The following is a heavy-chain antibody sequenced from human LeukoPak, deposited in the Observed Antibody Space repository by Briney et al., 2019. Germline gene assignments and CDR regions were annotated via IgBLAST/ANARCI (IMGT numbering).Heavy chain of an antibody. CDR2: IWFVGSKK. D-gene: IGHD4-17*01. CDR1: GFTFSSYG. CDR3: AKGAYGDFD. V-gene: IGHV3-30*02. J-gene: IGHJ4*02. Sequence: VGALRLSCAASGFTFSSYGMHWVRQAPGKGLEWVAFIWFVGSKKYYADSVKGRVTISRDNSKNTLYLQMNSLRAEDTAVYYCAKGAYGDFDWGQGTLVTVSS.